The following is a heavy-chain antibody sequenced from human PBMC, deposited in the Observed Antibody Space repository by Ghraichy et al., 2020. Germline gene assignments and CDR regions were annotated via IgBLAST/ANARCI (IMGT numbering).Heavy chain of an antibody. CDR1: GFTFSNCD. CDR3: VRQCTELRDKLYYYYGMVV. V-gene: IGHV3-13*05. D-gene: IGHD2-15*01. CDR2: IGIAGDP. J-gene: IGHJ6*02. Sequence: GGSLRLSCAASGFTFSNCDMHWVRQVTGKGLQWVSGIGIAGDPHYLDSVKGRCTIARENAKNSMYLQMNSLRAGDSAVYFCVRQCTELRDKLYYYYGMVVWGQGTTVTVSS.